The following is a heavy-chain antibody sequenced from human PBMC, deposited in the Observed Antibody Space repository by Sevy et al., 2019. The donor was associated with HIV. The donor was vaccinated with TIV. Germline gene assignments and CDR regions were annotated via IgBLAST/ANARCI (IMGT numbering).Heavy chain of an antibody. Sequence: GEPLRLSCAASAFTFSSYNMDWVRQAPGKGLEWVSCISGSSNYIYYAESLKGRFIISRDNAKNTLYLQMNSLRADDTAVYYCARGPPDGSYDYFDYWGQGTLVTVSS. CDR3: ARGPPDGSYDYFDY. CDR2: ISGSSNYI. CDR1: AFTFSSYN. V-gene: IGHV3-21*06. D-gene: IGHD1-26*01. J-gene: IGHJ4*02.